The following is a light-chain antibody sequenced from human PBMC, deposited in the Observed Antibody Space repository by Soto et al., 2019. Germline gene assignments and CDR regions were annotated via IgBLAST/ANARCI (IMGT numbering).Light chain of an antibody. Sequence: QSALTQPASVSGSPGQSITISCTGTSSDVGGCNYVSWYQQHPGKAPKLMIYDVSNRPSGVSNRFSGSRSGNTASLTISGLQAEDEAHYYCSSYTGSTTLVVFGGGTKLTVL. CDR1: SSDVGGCNY. CDR3: SSYTGSTTLVV. V-gene: IGLV2-14*01. CDR2: DVS. J-gene: IGLJ2*01.